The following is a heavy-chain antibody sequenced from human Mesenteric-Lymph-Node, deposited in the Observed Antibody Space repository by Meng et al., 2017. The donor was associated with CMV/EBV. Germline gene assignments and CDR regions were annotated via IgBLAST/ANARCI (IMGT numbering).Heavy chain of an antibody. CDR1: GFTFSSYV. D-gene: IGHD1-26*01. CDR3: VKGGGKYRPYYFDY. CDR2: ISGGSDST. J-gene: IGHJ4*02. Sequence: GESLKISCAASGFTFSSYVMSWVRQAPGQGLEWVSAISGGSDSTYYADSVKGRFTISRDNSKNTLYLQMNSLRAEDSAVFYCVKGGGKYRPYYFDYWGQGTLVTVSS. V-gene: IGHV3-23*01.